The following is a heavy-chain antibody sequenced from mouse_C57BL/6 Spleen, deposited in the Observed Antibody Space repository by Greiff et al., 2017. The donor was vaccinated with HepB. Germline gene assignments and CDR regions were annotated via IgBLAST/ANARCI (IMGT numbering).Heavy chain of an antibody. CDR1: GYTFTSYG. Sequence: QVQLQQSGAELARPGASVKLSCKASGYTFTSYGISWVKQRTGQGLEWIGEIYPRSGNTYYNEKFKGKATLTADKSSSTAYMELRSLTSEDSAVYFCAGRRESSYGWDAMDYWGQGTSVTVSS. J-gene: IGHJ4*01. V-gene: IGHV1-81*01. CDR2: IYPRSGNT. CDR3: AGRRESSYGWDAMDY. D-gene: IGHD1-1*01.